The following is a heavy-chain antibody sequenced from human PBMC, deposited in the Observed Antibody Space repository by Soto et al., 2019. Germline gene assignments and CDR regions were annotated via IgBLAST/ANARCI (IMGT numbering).Heavy chain of an antibody. Sequence: XESLTISCKASWYSFASYLVAWVRQMPGKGLEWMGIIYPGDSDTRYSPSFQGQVTISADRSISTAYLHWSSLKASDTAMYYCAREGGYCSSTSCQGIDYWGQGTLVTLSS. J-gene: IGHJ4*02. CDR1: WYSFASYL. D-gene: IGHD2-2*01. CDR2: IYPGDSDT. CDR3: AREGGYCSSTSCQGIDY. V-gene: IGHV5-51*01.